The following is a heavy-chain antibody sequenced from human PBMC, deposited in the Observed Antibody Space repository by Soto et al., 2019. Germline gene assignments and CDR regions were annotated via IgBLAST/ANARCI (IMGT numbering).Heavy chain of an antibody. D-gene: IGHD6-19*01. CDR2: INAGNGNT. V-gene: IGHV1-3*05. Sequence: QVQLVQSGAEEKKPGASVKVSCKASGYTFTGYAMHWVRQAPGQRLEWMGWINAGNGNTKYSQKFQGRVTITRDTSASTADMELSSLRSEDTAVYYCARAVAVAADFDYLGQGTLVTVSS. J-gene: IGHJ4*02. CDR3: ARAVAVAADFDY. CDR1: GYTFTGYA.